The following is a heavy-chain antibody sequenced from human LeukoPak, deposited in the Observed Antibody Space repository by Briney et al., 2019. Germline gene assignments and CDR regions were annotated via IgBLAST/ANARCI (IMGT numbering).Heavy chain of an antibody. J-gene: IGHJ6*03. CDR3: ARDPYSSGWYSYYYMDV. Sequence: PSETLSLTCTVSGDSISSNYYWGWIRQPPGKGLEWIGSIYHSGTIYHNPSLKSRVTISIDTSKNQFSLKLSSVTAADTAVYYCARDPYSSGWYSYYYMDVWGKGTTVTVSS. D-gene: IGHD6-19*01. CDR2: IYHSGTI. V-gene: IGHV4-38-2*02. CDR1: GDSISSNYY.